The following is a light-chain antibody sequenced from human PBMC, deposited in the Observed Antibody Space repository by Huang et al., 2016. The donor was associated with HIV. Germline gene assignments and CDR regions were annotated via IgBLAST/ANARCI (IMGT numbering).Light chain of an antibody. CDR1: QGLANY. J-gene: IGKJ4*01. V-gene: IGKV3-11*01. Sequence: EIVLTQSPATLSLSPGERATLSCSASQGLANYLAWYQQKPGQAPRLLIYDASHRATGIPARFSGSGSGTDVTLTISSLEPEDFAVYYCQQRGNWQLTFGGGTKVEIK. CDR2: DAS. CDR3: QQRGNWQLT.